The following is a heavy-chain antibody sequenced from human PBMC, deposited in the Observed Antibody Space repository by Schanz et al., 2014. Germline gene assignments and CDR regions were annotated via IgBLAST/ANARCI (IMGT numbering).Heavy chain of an antibody. Sequence: QVQLVESGGGVVQPGRSLKLSCAASGFTFNDYAMHWVRQAPGKGREWVAVISYEGSKKYYPDSVQGRFTISRDNSKNTLYLQMNSLRAEDTAVYYCARDRQQLVGRIGYYYGMDVWGQGTTVTVSS. V-gene: IGHV3-30*04. CDR3: ARDRQQLVGRIGYYYGMDV. CDR2: ISYEGSKK. J-gene: IGHJ6*02. D-gene: IGHD6-13*01. CDR1: GFTFNDYA.